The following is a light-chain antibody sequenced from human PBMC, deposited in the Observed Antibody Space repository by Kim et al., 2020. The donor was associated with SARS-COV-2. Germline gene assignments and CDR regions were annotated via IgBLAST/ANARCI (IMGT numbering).Light chain of an antibody. Sequence: DIQMTQSPSTLSASVGDRVTITCRASQSISSWLAWYQQKPGKAPKLLIYDASILETGVPSRFSGSGSGADFTLTISSLQPDDFATYYCQQYDSYPWTFGQGTKVDIK. CDR3: QQYDSYPWT. J-gene: IGKJ1*01. CDR2: DAS. CDR1: QSISSW. V-gene: IGKV1-5*01.